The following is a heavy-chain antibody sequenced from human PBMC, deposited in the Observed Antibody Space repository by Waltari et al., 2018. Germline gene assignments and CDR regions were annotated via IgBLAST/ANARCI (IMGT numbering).Heavy chain of an antibody. J-gene: IGHJ4*02. CDR1: GCRFSSSS. CDR2: ISFNVTKL. V-gene: IGHV3-23*01. D-gene: IGHD1-1*01. CDR3: AKEIRPNVF. Sequence: EVQLLESGGGLVQPGGSLRLSCVVSGCRFSSSSRSWVRQAPGKGLEWVSSISFNVTKLYYADSVKGRFTSSRDNSNNALHLQMNSLRAEDTAIYYCAKEIRPNVFWCQGTLVTVSS.